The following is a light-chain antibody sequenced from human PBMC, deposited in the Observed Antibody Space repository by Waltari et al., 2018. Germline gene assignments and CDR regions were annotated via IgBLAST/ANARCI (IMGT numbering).Light chain of an antibody. CDR2: KAS. CDR1: QTISSK. J-gene: IGKJ1*01. CDR3: QQYKTYSET. V-gene: IGKV1-5*03. Sequence: QMTQHPSTLPSAVGGRVTITCRPTQTISSKWAWFQQKPGKAPKLLIYKASNLERGGPSRFSGSGSGTEFTLTISGLQPDDFATYYCQQYKTYSETFGPGTKVEIK.